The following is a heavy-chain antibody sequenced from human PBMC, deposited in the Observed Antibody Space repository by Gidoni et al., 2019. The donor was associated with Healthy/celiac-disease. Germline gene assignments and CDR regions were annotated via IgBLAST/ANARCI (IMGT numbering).Heavy chain of an antibody. CDR1: GFTFSSYG. CDR3: AKDLGPPNSHDY. Sequence: QVQLVESGGGVVQPGRSLRLSCAASGFTFSSYGMHWVRQAPGKGLEWVAVISYDGSNKYYADSVKGRFTISRDNSKNTLYLQMNSLRAEDTAVYYCAKDLGPPNSHDYWGQGTLVTVSS. CDR2: ISYDGSNK. J-gene: IGHJ4*02. V-gene: IGHV3-30*18.